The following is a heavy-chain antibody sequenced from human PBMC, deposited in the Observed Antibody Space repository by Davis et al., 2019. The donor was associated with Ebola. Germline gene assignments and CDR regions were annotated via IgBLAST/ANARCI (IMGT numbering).Heavy chain of an antibody. CDR3: AKDTTVYCSGGSCIASPVDY. J-gene: IGHJ4*02. V-gene: IGHV3-30*18. CDR2: ISYDGSNK. Sequence: GESLKISCAASGFTFSSYGMHWVRQAPGKGLEWVAVISYDGSNKYYADSVKGRFTISRDNSKNTLYLQMNSLRAEDTAVYYCAKDTTVYCSGGSCIASPVDYWGQGTLVTVSS. D-gene: IGHD2-15*01. CDR1: GFTFSSYG.